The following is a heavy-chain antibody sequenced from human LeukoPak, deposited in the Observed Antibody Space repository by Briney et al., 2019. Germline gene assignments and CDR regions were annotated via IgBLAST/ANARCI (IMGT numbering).Heavy chain of an antibody. Sequence: GGSLRLSCAASGFTFSTYWMYWVRQAPGKGLEWVANIKQDGSHKYYVDSVKGRFTISRDNAKNSLYLRMNSLRVEDTAVYYCVREEGYWGQGTLVTVSS. J-gene: IGHJ4*02. CDR1: GFTFSTYW. CDR3: VREEGY. V-gene: IGHV3-7*01. CDR2: IKQDGSHK.